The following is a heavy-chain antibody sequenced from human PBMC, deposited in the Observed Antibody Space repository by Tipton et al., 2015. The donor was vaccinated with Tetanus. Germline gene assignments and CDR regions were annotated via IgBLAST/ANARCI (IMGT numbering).Heavy chain of an antibody. CDR3: AREADCSGGSCFSGDFDN. V-gene: IGHV3-33*01. D-gene: IGHD2-15*01. Sequence: GAASGFIFSSYGIHWVRQAPGKGLEWVAVSWYDGTDKYYADSVKGRFTISRDNSKNTLYLQMNSLRAEDTAVYYCAREADCSGGSCFSGDFDNWGQGTQVTVSS. J-gene: IGHJ4*02. CDR2: SWYDGTDK. CDR1: GFIFSSYG.